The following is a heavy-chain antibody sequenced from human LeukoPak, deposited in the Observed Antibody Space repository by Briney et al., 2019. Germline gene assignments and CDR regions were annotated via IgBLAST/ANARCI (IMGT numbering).Heavy chain of an antibody. CDR3: ARSPNNACHNFDY. D-gene: IGHD1/OR15-1a*01. CDR1: GFTFTGYA. CDR2: ISYDGTTQ. J-gene: IGHJ4*02. Sequence: GGSLRLSWAASGFTFTGYALHWVRQARGKGLEWVSIISYDGTTQYYADSVKGRFIISRDNSKNTLSLQMSSLRSDETAVYYCARSPNNACHNFDYWGQGILVTVSS. V-gene: IGHV3-30-3*01.